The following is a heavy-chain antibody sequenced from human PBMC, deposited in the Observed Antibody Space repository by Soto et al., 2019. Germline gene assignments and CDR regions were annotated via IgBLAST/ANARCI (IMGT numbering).Heavy chain of an antibody. V-gene: IGHV3-9*01. Sequence: GGSLRLSCAASGFTFDDYAMHWVRQAPGKGLEWVSGISWNSGSIGYADSVKGRFTISRDNAKNSLYLQMNSLRAEDTALYYCAKEGFSDYDFWSGYSGARYYYMDVWGKGTTVTVSS. CDR3: AKEGFSDYDFWSGYSGARYYYMDV. CDR2: ISWNSGSI. D-gene: IGHD3-3*01. CDR1: GFTFDDYA. J-gene: IGHJ6*03.